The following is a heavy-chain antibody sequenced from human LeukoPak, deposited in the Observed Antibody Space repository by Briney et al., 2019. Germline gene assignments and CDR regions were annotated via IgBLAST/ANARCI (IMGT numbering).Heavy chain of an antibody. V-gene: IGHV4-59*11. J-gene: IGHJ6*03. CDR3: ASGYYYYYMDV. CDR1: GGSISSHY. CDR2: IYYSGST. Sequence: SETLSLTCTVSGGSISSHYWSWIRPPPGKGLEWIGYIYYSGSTNYNPSLKSRVTISVDTSKNQFSLKLSSVTAADTAVYYCASGYYYYYMDVWGKGTTVTVSS.